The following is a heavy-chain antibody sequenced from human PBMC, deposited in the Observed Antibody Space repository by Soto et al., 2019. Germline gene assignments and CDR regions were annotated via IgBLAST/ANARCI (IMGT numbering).Heavy chain of an antibody. CDR3: ARGWYNTGRHLNEF. V-gene: IGHV1-18*01. Sequence: QVQLVQSGPEVKKPGASVRVSCKASGYTFTSYGITWVRQAPGQGLEWMGWISAHNGNMNYAQKFQGRFTKTTDTSTSTAYMELRSLGFDDTAVYFCARGWYNTGRHLNEFWGQGTLVSVSS. CDR2: ISAHNGNM. CDR1: GYTFTSYG. J-gene: IGHJ4*02. D-gene: IGHD1-20*01.